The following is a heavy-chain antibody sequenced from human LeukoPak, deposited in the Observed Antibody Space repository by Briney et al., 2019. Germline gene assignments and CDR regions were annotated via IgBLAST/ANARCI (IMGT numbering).Heavy chain of an antibody. CDR3: AKVSSYGSGSYYIDYYYYYYMDV. V-gene: IGHV3-30*04. CDR2: ISYDGSNK. CDR1: GFTFSSYA. Sequence: PGRSLRLSCAASGFTFSSYAMHWVRQAPGKGLEWVAVISYDGSNKYYADSVKGRFTISRDNSKNTLYLQMNSLRAEDTAVYYCAKVSSYGSGSYYIDYYYYYYMDVWGKGTTVTISS. J-gene: IGHJ6*03. D-gene: IGHD3-10*01.